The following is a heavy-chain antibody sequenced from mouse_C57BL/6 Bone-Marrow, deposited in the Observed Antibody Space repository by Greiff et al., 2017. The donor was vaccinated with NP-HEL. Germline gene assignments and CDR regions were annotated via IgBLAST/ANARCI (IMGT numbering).Heavy chain of an antibody. V-gene: IGHV5-2*01. CDR3: ARSAQATYAY. CDR1: EYEFPSYD. J-gene: IGHJ3*01. CDR2: INSDGGST. D-gene: IGHD3-2*02. Sequence: DVKLVESGGGLVQPGASLKLSCESNEYEFPSYDMSWVRQTPEKRLELVAAINSDGGSTYYPDTMERRFIISRDNTKKTLYLQMSSLTSEDTALYYCARSAQATYAYWGQGTLVTVSA.